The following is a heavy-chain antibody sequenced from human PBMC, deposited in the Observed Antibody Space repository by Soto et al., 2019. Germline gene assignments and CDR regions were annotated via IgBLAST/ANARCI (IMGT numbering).Heavy chain of an antibody. V-gene: IGHV4-31*03. CDR3: ARLLYYYDSSGYSGELAFGI. CDR2: IYYSGST. D-gene: IGHD3-22*01. Sequence: SETLSLTCTVSGGSIRSGGYYWSWIRQHPGKGLEWIGYIYYSGSTYYNPSLKSRVTISVDTSKNQFSLKLSSVTAADTAVYYCARLLYYYDSSGYSGELAFGIWGQGTMVTVS. J-gene: IGHJ3*02. CDR1: GGSIRSGGYY.